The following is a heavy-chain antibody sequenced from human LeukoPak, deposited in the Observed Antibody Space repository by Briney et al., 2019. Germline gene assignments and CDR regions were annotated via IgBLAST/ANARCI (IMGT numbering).Heavy chain of an antibody. CDR2: INWNSAKI. CDR3: AKPLNWGTAFDAFDI. D-gene: IGHD2-8*02. CDR1: GFKFEDDA. Sequence: GGSLRLSCAASGFKFEDDAMHWVRQAPGKGLEWVAGINWNSAKIDYADAVKGRFTISRDNSKNTLYLQMNSLRAEDTAVYYCAKPLNWGTAFDAFDIWGQGTMVTVSS. V-gene: IGHV3-9*01. J-gene: IGHJ3*02.